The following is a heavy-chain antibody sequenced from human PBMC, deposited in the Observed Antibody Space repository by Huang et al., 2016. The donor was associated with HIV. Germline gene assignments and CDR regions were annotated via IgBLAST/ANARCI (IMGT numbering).Heavy chain of an antibody. J-gene: IGHJ4*02. V-gene: IGHV3-30*02. D-gene: IGHD3-16*01. CDR2: IRYDGSNK. CDR1: GIILSNYG. CDR3: AKETWGGVIDY. Sequence: QVQLVESGGGVVEPGGSLTVSCVASGIILSNYGIHWVREVAGKGLEWVAFIRYDGSNKYDVYSVKGRFIISRDNSNNTVSLQMKTLRPEDTAVYYCAKETWGGVIDYWGQGALVTVSS.